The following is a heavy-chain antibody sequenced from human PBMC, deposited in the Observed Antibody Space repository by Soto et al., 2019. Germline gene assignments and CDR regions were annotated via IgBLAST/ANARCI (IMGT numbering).Heavy chain of an antibody. CDR3: ARHRRPGSNSWYGVDS. V-gene: IGHV4-59*08. CDR2: IYYSGST. D-gene: IGHD6-13*01. Sequence: QVQLQESGPGLVQPSETLSLTCSVSGGSMNNYYWSWIRQPPGKGLEWIGYIYYSGSTNYNPSLKSRVTISXDTXKXQFSLKLTSVSATDTAVYYCARHRRPGSNSWYGVDSWGQGTLVTVSS. CDR1: GGSMNNYY. J-gene: IGHJ4*02.